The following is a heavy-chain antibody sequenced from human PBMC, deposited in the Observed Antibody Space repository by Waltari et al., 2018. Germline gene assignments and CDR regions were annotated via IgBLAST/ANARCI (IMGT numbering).Heavy chain of an antibody. J-gene: IGHJ4*02. CDR3: ARDGRSGSYFDY. V-gene: IGHV4-59*01. CDR2: IYYSGST. D-gene: IGHD1-26*01. CDR1: GGSISSYY. Sequence: QVQLQESGPGLVKPSETLSLTCTVSGGSISSYYWSWIRQPPGKGLEWIGYIYYSGSTNYTPSLKSRFTISVDTSKNQFSLKRSAVTAADTAVYYCARDGRSGSYFDYWGQGTLVTVSS.